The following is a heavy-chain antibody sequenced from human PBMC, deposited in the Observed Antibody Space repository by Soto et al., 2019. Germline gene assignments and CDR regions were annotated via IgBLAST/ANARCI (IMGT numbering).Heavy chain of an antibody. D-gene: IGHD3-22*01. J-gene: IGHJ4*02. CDR1: GGTFSSYA. CDR2: IIPIFGTA. Sequence: QVQLVQSGAEVKKPGSSVKVSCKASGGTFSSYAISWVRQAPGQGLEWMGGIIPIFGTANYAQKFQGRVAITAAESTSTAYMELSSLRSEDTAVYYCARADGGDDSSGYPMVYWGQGTLVTVSS. CDR3: ARADGGDDSSGYPMVY. V-gene: IGHV1-69*01.